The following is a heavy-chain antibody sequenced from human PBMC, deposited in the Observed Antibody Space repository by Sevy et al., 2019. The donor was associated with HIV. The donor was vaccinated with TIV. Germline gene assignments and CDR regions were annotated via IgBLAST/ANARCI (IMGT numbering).Heavy chain of an antibody. V-gene: IGHV5-51*01. D-gene: IGHD4-17*01. CDR1: GYSFTSYW. Sequence: GESLKISCKGSGYSFTSYWIGWVCQMPGKGLEWMGIVYPGDSDTRYSPSFQGQVTISADKSISTAYLQWSSPKDSDTAMYYCARPVTDAGYFDYWGQGTLVTVSS. CDR2: VYPGDSDT. CDR3: ARPVTDAGYFDY. J-gene: IGHJ4*02.